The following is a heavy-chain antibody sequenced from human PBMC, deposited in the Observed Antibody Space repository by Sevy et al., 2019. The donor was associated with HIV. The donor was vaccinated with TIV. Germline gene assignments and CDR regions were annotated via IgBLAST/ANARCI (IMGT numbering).Heavy chain of an antibody. CDR2: FSFGCGQI. D-gene: IGHD6-19*01. V-gene: IGHV3-21*01. CDR3: ARGIAVAGTAVFDY. CDR1: GFPFSKYS. J-gene: IGHJ4*02. Sequence: GGSLRLSCAASGFPFSKYSMSWIRQTPGKGLEWVATFSFGCGQINYADSVKGRFTISRDNAKNSLYLQMNSLRAEDTAVYYCARGIAVAGTAVFDYWGQGTLVTVSS.